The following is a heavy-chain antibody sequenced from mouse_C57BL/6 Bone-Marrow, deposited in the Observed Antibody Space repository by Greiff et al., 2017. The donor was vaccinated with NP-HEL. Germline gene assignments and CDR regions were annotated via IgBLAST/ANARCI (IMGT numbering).Heavy chain of an antibody. D-gene: IGHD2-2*01. CDR2: IDPENGDT. V-gene: IGHV14-4*01. CDR3: ATRYGYGGYYAMDY. CDR1: GFNIKDDY. Sequence: VQLQQSGAELVRPGASVKLSCTASGFNIKDDYMHWVKQRPEQGLEWIGWIDPENGDTEYASKFQGKATIKADTSSNTAYLQLSSLTSEDTAVYYCATRYGYGGYYAMDYWGQGTSVTVSS. J-gene: IGHJ4*01.